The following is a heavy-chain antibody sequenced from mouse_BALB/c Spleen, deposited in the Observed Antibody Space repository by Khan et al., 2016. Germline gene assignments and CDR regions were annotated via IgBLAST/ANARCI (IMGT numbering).Heavy chain of an antibody. CDR2: IRNKANGYTT. V-gene: IGHV7-3*02. CDR3: ASEQYGPAWFAY. J-gene: IGHJ3*01. CDR1: AFTFTDYY. Sequence: VQLVESGGGLVQPGGSLRLSCATSAFTFTDYYMSWVRQPPGKALEWLGFIRNKANGYTTEYSASVKGRFTISRDNSQSILDLQMITLTAEYSATYYCASEQYGPAWFAYWCQGTLVTVSA. D-gene: IGHD2-10*02.